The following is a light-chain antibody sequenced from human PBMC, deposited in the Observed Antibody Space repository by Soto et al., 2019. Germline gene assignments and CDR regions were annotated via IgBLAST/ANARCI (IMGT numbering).Light chain of an antibody. CDR2: EVT. CDR3: SSYTIRRSWV. V-gene: IGLV2-14*01. CDR1: TSDVDYNR. J-gene: IGLJ3*02. Sequence: QSVLTQPASVTGSPGQSITISCTGTTSDVDYNRVSWYQQYPGTAPKLMINEVTNRPSGVSDRFSGSRSGNTASLTISGLLPEDEADYYCSSYTIRRSWVFGGGTKVTVL.